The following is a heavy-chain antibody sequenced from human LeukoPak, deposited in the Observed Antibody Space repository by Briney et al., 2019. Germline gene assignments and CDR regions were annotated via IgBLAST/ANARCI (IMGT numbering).Heavy chain of an antibody. Sequence: SETLSLTCTVSGGSISSSSYYWGWIRQPPGKGLEWIGSIYYSGSTYYNPSLKSRVTISVDTSKNQFSLKLSSVTAADTAVYSCARLGCSSTSCYTSSFADYWGQGTLVTVSS. J-gene: IGHJ4*02. CDR2: IYYSGST. CDR1: GGSISSSSYY. CDR3: ARLGCSSTSCYTSSFADY. D-gene: IGHD2-2*02. V-gene: IGHV4-39*01.